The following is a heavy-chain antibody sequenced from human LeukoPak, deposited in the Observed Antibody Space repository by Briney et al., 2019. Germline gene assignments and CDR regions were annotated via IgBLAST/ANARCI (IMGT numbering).Heavy chain of an antibody. Sequence: GGSLRLSCAASGFTFSSYSMNWVRQAPGKGLEWVSVIYSGGSTYYADSVKGRFTISRDNSKNTLYLQMNSLRAEDTAVYYCAREGGSGYYDSSGYYPLDYWGQGTLVTVSS. CDR1: GFTFSSYS. D-gene: IGHD3-22*01. CDR3: AREGGSGYYDSSGYYPLDY. CDR2: IYSGGST. J-gene: IGHJ4*02. V-gene: IGHV3-53*01.